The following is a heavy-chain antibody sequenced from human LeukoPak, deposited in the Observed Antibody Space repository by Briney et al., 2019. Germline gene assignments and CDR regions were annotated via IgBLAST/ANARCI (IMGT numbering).Heavy chain of an antibody. CDR3: TTGGYSSGWDPCDY. Sequence: SGGSLRLSCAASGFTFSNAWMSWVRQAPGKGLEWVGRIKSKTDGGTTDYAAPVKGRFTISRDDSKNTLYLQMNSLKTEDTAVYYCTTGGYSSGWDPCDYWGQGTLVTVSS. V-gene: IGHV3-15*01. D-gene: IGHD6-19*01. J-gene: IGHJ4*02. CDR2: IKSKTDGGTT. CDR1: GFTFSNAW.